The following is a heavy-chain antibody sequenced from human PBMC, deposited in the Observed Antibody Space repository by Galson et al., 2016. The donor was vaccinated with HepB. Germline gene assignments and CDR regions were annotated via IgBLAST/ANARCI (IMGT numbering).Heavy chain of an antibody. D-gene: IGHD6-19*01. Sequence: SVKVSCKASGYIFTLYAIHWVRQAPGQRLEWMGGIDTGNGKTRYSEKFQDRVTTTRDTSASTVYMELSSLRSEDTAVFFCARDPEFTTGWYYFDSWGQGSLVTVSS. CDR1: GYIFTLYA. CDR3: ARDPEFTTGWYYFDS. V-gene: IGHV1-3*04. J-gene: IGHJ4*02. CDR2: IDTGNGKT.